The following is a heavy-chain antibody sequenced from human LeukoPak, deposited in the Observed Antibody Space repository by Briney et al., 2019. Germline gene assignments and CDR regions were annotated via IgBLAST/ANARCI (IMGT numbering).Heavy chain of an antibody. D-gene: IGHD6-13*01. CDR2: INHSGST. CDR3: ARDNSGAAAGVLDY. V-gene: IGHV4-34*01. Sequence: SETLSLTCAVYGGSFSGYYWSWIRQPPGKGLEWIGKINHSGSTYYNPSLKSRVTISVDTSKNQFSLKLSSVTAADTAVYYCARDNSGAAAGVLDYWGQGTLVTVSS. CDR1: GGSFSGYY. J-gene: IGHJ4*02.